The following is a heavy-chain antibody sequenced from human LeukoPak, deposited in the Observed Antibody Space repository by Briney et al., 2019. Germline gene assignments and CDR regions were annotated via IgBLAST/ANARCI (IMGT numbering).Heavy chain of an antibody. CDR3: ARETYYYGSGTDQ. Sequence: PSETLSLTCTVSGGSISSGSYYWGWIRQPPGKGLEWIGSIYYSGSTYYNPSLKSRVTISVDTSKNQFSLKLSSVTAADTAVYYRARETYYYGSGTDQWGQRTLVTVSS. CDR2: IYYSGST. CDR1: GGSISSGSYY. D-gene: IGHD3-10*01. J-gene: IGHJ4*02. V-gene: IGHV4-39*02.